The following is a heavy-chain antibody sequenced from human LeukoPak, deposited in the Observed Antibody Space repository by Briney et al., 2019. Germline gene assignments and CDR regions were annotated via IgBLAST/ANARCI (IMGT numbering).Heavy chain of an antibody. D-gene: IGHD6-19*01. CDR1: GFTFSSYG. CDR2: IQYDGSNK. Sequence: GGTLRFSCAASGFTFSSYGMHWVRQAPGKELKWWAFIQYDGSNKAYADPVKGRFTIARDNSKNTLDLQRKSPIAKAAAVYDRAKSASSGSYSDYWGQGKLVTVSS. V-gene: IGHV3-30*02. CDR3: AKSASSGSYSDY. J-gene: IGHJ4*02.